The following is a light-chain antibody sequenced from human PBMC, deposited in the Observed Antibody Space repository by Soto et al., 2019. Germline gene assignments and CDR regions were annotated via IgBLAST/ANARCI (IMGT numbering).Light chain of an antibody. J-gene: IGKJ4*01. CDR2: GAS. V-gene: IGKV1D-12*01. CDR3: QQGNSFL. Sequence: DIQMTQSPSSVSASVGERVTISCRASESISSWFAWYQQKPGKAPKLLIYGASSLQSGVPSRFRGSGSARDFTLIITSQQPEDIATYFCQQGNSFLFGGGTKVEIK. CDR1: ESISSW.